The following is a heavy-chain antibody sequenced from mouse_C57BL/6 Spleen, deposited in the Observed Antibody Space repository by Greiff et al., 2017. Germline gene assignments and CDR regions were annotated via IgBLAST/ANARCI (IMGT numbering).Heavy chain of an antibody. CDR1: GYNFTNYW. CDR3: AIRTTVRGWYFDV. CDR2: IYPGGGYT. Sequence: QVQLQQSGAELVRPGTSVKMSCKASGYNFTNYWIGWAKQRPGHGLEWIGDIYPGGGYTNYNEKFKGKATLTADKSSSTAYMQFSSLTSEDSAIDDCAIRTTVRGWYFDVWGTGTTVTVSS. D-gene: IGHD1-1*01. J-gene: IGHJ1*03. V-gene: IGHV1-63*01.